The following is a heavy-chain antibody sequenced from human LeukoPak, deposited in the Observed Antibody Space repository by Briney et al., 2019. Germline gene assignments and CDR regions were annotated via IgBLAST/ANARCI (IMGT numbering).Heavy chain of an antibody. V-gene: IGHV1-8*01. D-gene: IGHD1-26*01. CDR1: GYTFTSYH. Sequence: ASVKVSCKASGYTFTSYHIDWVRQAPGQGPEWMGWMNAKSGHTGYAQNLEGRVTMTRDTSTNTAYMELRGLRSEDTAVYYCAREGIVGASYWYYYYMDVWGKGTTVTVSS. CDR3: AREGIVGASYWYYYYMDV. CDR2: MNAKSGHT. J-gene: IGHJ6*03.